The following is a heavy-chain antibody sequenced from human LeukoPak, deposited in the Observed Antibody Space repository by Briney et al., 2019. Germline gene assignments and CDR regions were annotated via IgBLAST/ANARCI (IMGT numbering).Heavy chain of an antibody. CDR2: IIPIFGTA. D-gene: IGHD2-2*01. V-gene: IGHV1-69*06. CDR1: GGTFSSYA. Sequence: ASVKVSCKASGGTFSSYAISWVRQAPGQGLEWMGGIIPIFGTANYAQKFQGRVTITADKSTSTAYMELSSLRSEDTAVYYCARDPLYCSSTSCQYYYYYGMDVWGKGTTVTVSS. CDR3: ARDPLYCSSTSCQYYYYYGMDV. J-gene: IGHJ6*04.